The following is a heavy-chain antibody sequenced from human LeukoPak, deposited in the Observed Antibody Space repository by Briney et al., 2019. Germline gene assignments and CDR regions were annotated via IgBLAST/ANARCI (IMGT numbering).Heavy chain of an antibody. D-gene: IGHD3-22*01. CDR1: GGSFSGYY. Sequence: PSETLSLTCAVYGGSFSGYYWSWIRQPPGKGLEWIGEINHSGSTNYNPSLKSRVTISVDTSKNQFSLKLSSVTAADTAVYYCARRSRITMIVVVTRDAFDIWGQGTMVTVFS. CDR3: ARRSRITMIVVVTRDAFDI. V-gene: IGHV4-34*01. J-gene: IGHJ3*02. CDR2: INHSGST.